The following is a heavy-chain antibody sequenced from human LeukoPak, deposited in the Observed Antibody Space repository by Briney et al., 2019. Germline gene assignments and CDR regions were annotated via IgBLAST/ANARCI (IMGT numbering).Heavy chain of an antibody. CDR1: GFTFSSYE. J-gene: IGHJ4*02. Sequence: GGSLRLSCAASGFTFSSYEMNWVRQAPGKGLEWVSYISSSGSTIYYADSVKGRFTISRDNAKNSLYLQMNSLRAEDTAVYYCARVSSMLRGPLVIYYFDFWGQGTLVTVSS. CDR2: ISSSGSTI. D-gene: IGHD3-10*01. CDR3: ARVSSMLRGPLVIYYFDF. V-gene: IGHV3-48*03.